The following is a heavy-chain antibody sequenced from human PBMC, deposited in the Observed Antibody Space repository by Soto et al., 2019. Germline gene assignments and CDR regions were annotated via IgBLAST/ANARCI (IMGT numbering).Heavy chain of an antibody. Sequence: EVQLLESGGGLVQPGGSLRLSCAASGFTFSSYAMSWVRQAPGKGLEWVSAISGSGGSTYYADSVKGRFTISRDNSKNTLYLQMNSLRTEDTAVYYCAKDPHSPMTEDWFDPWGQGTLVTVSS. CDR1: GFTFSSYA. CDR3: AKDPHSPMTEDWFDP. V-gene: IGHV3-23*01. CDR2: ISGSGGST. J-gene: IGHJ5*02.